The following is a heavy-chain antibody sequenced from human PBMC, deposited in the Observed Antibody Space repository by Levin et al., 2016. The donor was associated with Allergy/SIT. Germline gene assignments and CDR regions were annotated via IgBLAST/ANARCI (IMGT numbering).Heavy chain of an antibody. D-gene: IGHD4/OR15-4a*01. CDR2: ISYHGSSK. Sequence: WIRQPPGKGLEWVAVISYHGSSKYYADSVKGRFTISRDNSKNTLYLQMNSLRAEDTAVYYCARGGYGANYYYYYYMDVWGKGTTVTVSS. J-gene: IGHJ6*03. CDR3: ARGGYGANYYYYYYMDV. V-gene: IGHV3-30-3*01.